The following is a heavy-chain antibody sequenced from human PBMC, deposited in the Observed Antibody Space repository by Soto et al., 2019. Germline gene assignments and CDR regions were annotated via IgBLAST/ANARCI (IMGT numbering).Heavy chain of an antibody. Sequence: QLQLQESGPGLVKPSETLSLTCTVSGGSISSSNYYWGWIRQPPGKGLQWIGSIYSSGSTYYNSSLKSRATISGDTSKNQFSLKVTSVTAADTAVYYCASEKAAGFDYWGQGTLVTVSS. J-gene: IGHJ4*02. CDR3: ASEKAAGFDY. D-gene: IGHD6-13*01. CDR2: IYSSGST. V-gene: IGHV4-39*01. CDR1: GGSISSSNYY.